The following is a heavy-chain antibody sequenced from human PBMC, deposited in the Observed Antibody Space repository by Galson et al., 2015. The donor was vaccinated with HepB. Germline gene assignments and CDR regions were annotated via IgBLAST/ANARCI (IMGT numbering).Heavy chain of an antibody. CDR3: ARDHGTTGTTHREYYYYYGMDV. CDR1: GFTFSSYA. CDR2: ISYDGSNK. Sequence: SLRLSCAASGFTFSSYAMHWVRQAPGKGLEWVAVISYDGSNKYYADSVKGRFTISRDNSKNTLYLQMNSLRAEDTTVYYCARDHGTTGTTHREYYYYYGMDVWGQGTTVTVSS. J-gene: IGHJ6*02. D-gene: IGHD1-1*01. V-gene: IGHV3-30*04.